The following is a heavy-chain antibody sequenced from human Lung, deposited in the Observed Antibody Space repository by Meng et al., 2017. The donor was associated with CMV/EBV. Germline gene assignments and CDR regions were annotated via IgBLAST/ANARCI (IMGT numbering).Heavy chain of an antibody. CDR3: ARGGGYRSNNGVCFPDWFDP. J-gene: IGHJ5*02. V-gene: IGHV1-8*01. CDR1: EYTFSSYD. CDR2: MNPKSANT. D-gene: IGHD2-8*01. Sequence: ASVXVSXKASEYTFSSYDINWVRQATGQGLEWMGWMNPKSANTGYAQKFQGRLTMTRNTSISTAYMELSSLRSEDTAVYYCARGGGYRSNNGVCFPDWFDPWGQGTXVTVYS.